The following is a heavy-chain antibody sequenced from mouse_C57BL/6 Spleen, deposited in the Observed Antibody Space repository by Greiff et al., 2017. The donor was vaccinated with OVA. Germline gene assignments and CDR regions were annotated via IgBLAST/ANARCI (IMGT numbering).Heavy chain of an antibody. V-gene: IGHV1-15*01. J-gene: IGHJ1*03. CDR3: TRGVPYYGSSVWYFDV. CDR1: GYTFTDYE. Sequence: QVQLKESGAELVRPGASVTLSCKASGYTFTDYEMHWVKQTPVHGLEWIGAIDPETGGTAYNQKFKGKAILTADKSSRTAYMELRSLTSEDSAGYYCTRGVPYYGSSVWYFDVWGTGTTVTVSS. D-gene: IGHD1-1*01. CDR2: IDPETGGT.